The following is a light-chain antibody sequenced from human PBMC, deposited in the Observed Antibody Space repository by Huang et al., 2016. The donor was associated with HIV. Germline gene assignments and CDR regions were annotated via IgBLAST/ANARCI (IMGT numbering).Light chain of an antibody. CDR3: QQYDNPLFT. J-gene: IGKJ3*01. CDR1: QDISNY. V-gene: IGKV1-33*01. Sequence: DIQMTQSPSSLSASVGDRVTITCQSSQDISNYLNWYQQQPGIAPKLLNYDASNLETGVPSRFSGSGSGTDFTFTISSRQPEDIATYYCQQYDNPLFTFGPGTKVDIK. CDR2: DAS.